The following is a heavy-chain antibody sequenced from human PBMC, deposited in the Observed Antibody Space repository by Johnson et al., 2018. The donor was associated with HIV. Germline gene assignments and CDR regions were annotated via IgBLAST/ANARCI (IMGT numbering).Heavy chain of an antibody. CDR1: GFTFDDYA. Sequence: VQLVESGVNLVQPGRSLRLSCAASGFTFDDYAMLWVRQVPGKGLEWVSGISWNSGSIGYADSVKGRFTISRDNSKNTLYLQMNSLRAEDTAVYYCAREGGIAAAGTDAFDIWGQGTMVTVSS. V-gene: IGHV3-9*01. CDR2: ISWNSGSI. CDR3: AREGGIAAAGTDAFDI. J-gene: IGHJ3*02. D-gene: IGHD6-13*01.